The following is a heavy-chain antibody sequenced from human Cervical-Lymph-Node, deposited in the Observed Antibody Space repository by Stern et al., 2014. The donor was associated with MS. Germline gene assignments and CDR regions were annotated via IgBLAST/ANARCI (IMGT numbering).Heavy chain of an antibody. V-gene: IGHV1-24*01. Sequence: QVQLVQSGAEVTKPGASVKVSCKVSGYTLTELSIHWVRQAPGKGLEWMGGSDPEGGKTIYAQNFQGRVTMTEDTSTDTAYMELSSLRSEDTAVYYCATESKMAIAVAGQYNYYGMDVWGQGTTVNVSS. CDR2: SDPEGGKT. D-gene: IGHD6-19*01. J-gene: IGHJ6*02. CDR3: ATESKMAIAVAGQYNYYGMDV. CDR1: GYTLTELS.